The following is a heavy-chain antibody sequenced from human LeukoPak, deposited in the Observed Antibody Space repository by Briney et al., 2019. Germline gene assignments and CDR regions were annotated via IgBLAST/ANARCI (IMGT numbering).Heavy chain of an antibody. CDR3: ASSRRGSSWYYFDY. Sequence: GGSLRLSCAASGFTFDDYAMHWVRQAPGKGLEWVSGISWNSGSIGYADSVRGRFTISRDNAKNSLYLQMNSLRAEDTAVYYCASSRRGSSWYYFDYWGQGTLVTVSS. CDR1: GFTFDDYA. J-gene: IGHJ4*02. D-gene: IGHD6-13*01. CDR2: ISWNSGSI. V-gene: IGHV3-9*01.